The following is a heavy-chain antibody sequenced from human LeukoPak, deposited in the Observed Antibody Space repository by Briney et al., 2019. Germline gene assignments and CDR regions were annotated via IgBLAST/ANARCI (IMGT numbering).Heavy chain of an antibody. CDR3: ARDVAYCGGDCYPRHFDS. V-gene: IGHV4-59*12. Sequence: SETLSLTCTVSGGSISSYYWSWIRQPPGKGLDWIGYIFYSGSTNYNPSLKSRVTMSVDTSKSQFSLKLSSVTAADTAVYYCARDVAYCGGDCYPRHFDSWGQGTLVTVSS. J-gene: IGHJ4*02. D-gene: IGHD2-21*02. CDR1: GGSISSYY. CDR2: IFYSGST.